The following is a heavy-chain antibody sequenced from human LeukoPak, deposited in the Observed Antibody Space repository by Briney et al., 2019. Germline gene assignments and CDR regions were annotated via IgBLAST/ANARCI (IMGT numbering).Heavy chain of an antibody. D-gene: IGHD3-3*01. Sequence: SETPSLTCTVSGGSISSGSYYWSWIRQPAGKGLEWIGRIYTSGSTNYNPSLKSRVTISVDTSKNQFSLKLSSVTAADTAVYYCARLYSYDFWSEGAFDIWGQGTMVTVSS. CDR2: IYTSGST. CDR3: ARLYSYDFWSEGAFDI. V-gene: IGHV4-61*02. CDR1: GGSISSGSYY. J-gene: IGHJ3*02.